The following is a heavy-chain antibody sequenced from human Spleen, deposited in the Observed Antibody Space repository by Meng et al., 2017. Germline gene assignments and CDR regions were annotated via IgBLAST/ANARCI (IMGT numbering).Heavy chain of an antibody. Sequence: GSLRLSCTVSGGSISSSSYYWGWSRQPPGKGLEWIGSIYYSGSTYYNPSLKSRVTISVDTSKNQFSLKLSSVTAADTAVYYCARDRFPTNYYGSGSYPFDYWGQGTLVTVSS. CDR3: ARDRFPTNYYGSGSYPFDY. CDR1: GGSISSSSYY. CDR2: IYYSGST. J-gene: IGHJ4*02. D-gene: IGHD3-10*01. V-gene: IGHV4-39*07.